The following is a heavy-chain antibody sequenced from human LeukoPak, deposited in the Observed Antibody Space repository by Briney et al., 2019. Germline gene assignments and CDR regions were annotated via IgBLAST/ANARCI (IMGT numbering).Heavy chain of an antibody. V-gene: IGHV3-21*01. CDR2: ISSSSSYI. CDR1: GFTFSSYS. D-gene: IGHD3-22*01. J-gene: IGHJ3*02. Sequence: GGSLRLSCAASGFTFSSYSMNWVRQAPGKGLEWVSSISSSSSYIYYADSVKGRFTISRDNAKNSLYLQVNSLRAEDTAVYYCARGDDSSGYYGAFDIWGQGTMVTVSS. CDR3: ARGDDSSGYYGAFDI.